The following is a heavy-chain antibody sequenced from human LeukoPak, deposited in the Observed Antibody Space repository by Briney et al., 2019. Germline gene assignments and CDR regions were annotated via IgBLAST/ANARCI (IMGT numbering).Heavy chain of an antibody. CDR1: GGSISSYY. J-gene: IGHJ3*02. Sequence: SETLSLTCTVSGGSISSYYWSWIRQPPGKGLEWIGYIYYSGSTNYNPSLKSRVTISVDTSKNQFSLKLSSVTAADTAVYYCAKSEEFYDFWSGYSSKGAFDIWGQGTMVTVSS. CDR2: IYYSGST. D-gene: IGHD3-3*01. CDR3: AKSEEFYDFWSGYSSKGAFDI. V-gene: IGHV4-59*01.